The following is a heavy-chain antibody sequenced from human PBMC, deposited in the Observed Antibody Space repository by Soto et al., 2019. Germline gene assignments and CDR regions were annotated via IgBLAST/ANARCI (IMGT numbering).Heavy chain of an antibody. CDR3: AREGVVGHYDTTGLYRYNGMDV. D-gene: IGHD3-16*01. V-gene: IGHV1-18*01. CDR2: ISAYTGHA. CDR1: GYTFSSYG. J-gene: IGHJ6*02. Sequence: GASVKVSCKASGYTFSSYGISWLRQAPGQGLEWMGWISAYTGHANYAQNFQGRVAMTTDTPTTTAYMELRSLRYDDTALYYCAREGVVGHYDTTGLYRYNGMDVWGQGTTVTVSS.